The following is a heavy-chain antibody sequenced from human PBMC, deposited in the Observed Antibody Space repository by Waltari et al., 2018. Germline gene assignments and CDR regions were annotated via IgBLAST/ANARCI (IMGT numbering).Heavy chain of an antibody. Sequence: QVQLQQWGAGLLKPSETLSLTCAVDGGSFSGYFWSWIRQPPGKGLEWNGEINHSENTNYNPSLKSRVTMSVDTSKNQFSLNLSSVTAADTAVYYCARGRRISMIRGTWGFDYWGQGTLVTVSS. CDR1: GGSFSGYF. J-gene: IGHJ4*02. V-gene: IGHV4-34*02. D-gene: IGHD3-10*01. CDR2: INHSENT. CDR3: ARGRRISMIRGTWGFDY.